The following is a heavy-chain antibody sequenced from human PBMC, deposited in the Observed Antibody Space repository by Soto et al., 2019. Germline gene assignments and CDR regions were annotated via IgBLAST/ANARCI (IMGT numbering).Heavy chain of an antibody. CDR3: ARGITTIPAVQADAPDNSYFDS. J-gene: IGHJ4*02. Sequence: PSETLSLTCAVYGGSFSVYYWSWIRHPPGKGLEWIGEINHSGNTNQNPSLKSRVTMSVDTSKNQFSLKLKSATAADTAVYYCARGITTIPAVQADAPDNSYFDSWGRGTLVTVSS. CDR2: INHSGNT. V-gene: IGHV4-34*01. CDR1: GGSFSVYY. D-gene: IGHD3-22*01.